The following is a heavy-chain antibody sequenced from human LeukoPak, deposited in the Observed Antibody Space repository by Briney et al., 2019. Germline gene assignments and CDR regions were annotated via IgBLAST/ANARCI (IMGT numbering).Heavy chain of an antibody. V-gene: IGHV1-69*05. CDR3: ARDVLLWFGKSSWFFDY. J-gene: IGHJ4*02. Sequence: SVKVSCKASGGTFSNYAIIWVRQAPGQGLEWMGGIIPMFGATNYAQKFQGRVTMTRDMSTSTVYMELSSLRSEDTAVYYCARDVLLWFGKSSWFFDYWGQGTLVTVSS. CDR2: IIPMFGAT. CDR1: GGTFSNYA. D-gene: IGHD3-10*01.